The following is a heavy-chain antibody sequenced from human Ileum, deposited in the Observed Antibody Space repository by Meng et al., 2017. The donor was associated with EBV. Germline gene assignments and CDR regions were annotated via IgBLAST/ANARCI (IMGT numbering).Heavy chain of an antibody. J-gene: IGHJ4*02. V-gene: IGHV4-4*02. CDR3: ARTGVGLAFDY. CDR1: GDSMTNNNW. Sequence: RESGQGLGKSSGTLSLTCGVSGDSMTNNNWWTWVRQPPGKGLEWIGEIYHSGSTNYNPSLQSRATISVDMSKKQFSLKLRSVTAADTAVYYCARTGVGLAFDYWGLGTLVTVSS. D-gene: IGHD2-8*01. CDR2: IYHSGST.